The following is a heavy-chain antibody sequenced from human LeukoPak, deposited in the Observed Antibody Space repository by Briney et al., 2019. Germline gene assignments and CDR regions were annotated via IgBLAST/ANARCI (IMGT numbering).Heavy chain of an antibody. CDR2: IKQEGSES. D-gene: IGHD6-13*01. J-gene: IGHJ4*02. CDR1: GFTLSIYW. CDR3: APPPIAATGN. V-gene: IGHV3-7*01. Sequence: GGSLRLSCAASGFTLSIYWMSWVRQAPGKGLEWVANIKQEGSESHYVDSVKGRFTISRDNAKKSLYLQMNSLRAEDTAVYYCAPPPIAATGNWGQGTLVTVSS.